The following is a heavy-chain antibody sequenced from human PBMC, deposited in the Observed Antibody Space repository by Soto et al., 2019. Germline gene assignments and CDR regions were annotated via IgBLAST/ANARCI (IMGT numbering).Heavy chain of an antibody. J-gene: IGHJ4*02. CDR1: GGSISSSSYY. CDR2: IYYSGST. D-gene: IGHD6-25*01. V-gene: IGHV4-39*01. Sequence: SETLSLTCTVSGGSISSSSYYWGWIRQPPGKGLVWIGSIYYSGSTYYNPSLKSRVTISVDTSKNQFSLKLSSVTAADTAVYYCARLQRSSDLDSWGQGSLVTVSS. CDR3: ARLQRSSDLDS.